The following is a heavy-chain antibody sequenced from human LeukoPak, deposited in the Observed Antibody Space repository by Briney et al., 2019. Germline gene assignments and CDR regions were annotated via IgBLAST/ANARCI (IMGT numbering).Heavy chain of an antibody. D-gene: IGHD3-10*01. V-gene: IGHV3-30*18. CDR3: AKDEALQYYYGSETSGIDY. CDR1: GFTFSSYA. J-gene: IGHJ4*02. Sequence: GSLRLSCAASGFTFSSYAMHWVRQAPGKGLEWVTVISYDGSNKYYADSVKGRFTISRDNSKNTLYLQTNSLRPEDTAVYYCAKDEALQYYYGSETSGIDYWGQGTLVTVSS. CDR2: ISYDGSNK.